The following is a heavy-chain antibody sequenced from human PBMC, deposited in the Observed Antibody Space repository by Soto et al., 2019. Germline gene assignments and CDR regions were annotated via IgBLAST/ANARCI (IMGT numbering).Heavy chain of an antibody. CDR1: GYNFMSYG. CDR2: ISGNSGDT. Sequence: QVQLVQSGGEVKKPGASVKISCKVSGYNFMSYGITWVRQAPGQGLEWMGWISGNSGDTKSARKFQGRITMTTDTSTNTAYMELRSMRSDDTAIYYCTRDWMNFYYDNRGYYGLDYWGQGTLVTVSS. V-gene: IGHV1-18*01. J-gene: IGHJ4*02. CDR3: TRDWMNFYYDNRGYYGLDY. D-gene: IGHD3-22*01.